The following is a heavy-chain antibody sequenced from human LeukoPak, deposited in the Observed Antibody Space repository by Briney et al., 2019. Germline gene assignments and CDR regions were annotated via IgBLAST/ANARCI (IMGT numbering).Heavy chain of an antibody. J-gene: IGHJ4*02. D-gene: IGHD3-3*01. CDR2: IEPSGVTT. CDR3: AKGKQYLEWLPDS. V-gene: IGHV1-46*01. CDR1: GYTFTNYY. Sequence: ASVKVSCKASGYTFTNYYIHWIRQAPGQGLEWMGRIEPSGVTTDYAQNFQGRVTLTSDTSATTVFMELKSLRSGDTAVYYCAKGKQYLEWLPDSWGQGTLVTVSS.